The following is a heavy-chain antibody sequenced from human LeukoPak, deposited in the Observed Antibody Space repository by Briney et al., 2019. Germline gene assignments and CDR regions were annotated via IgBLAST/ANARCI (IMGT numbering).Heavy chain of an antibody. CDR3: ARQVSDFWSGYRTFDP. Sequence: KASETLSLTCTVSGGSISSSSYYWGWIRQPPGKGLEWIGSIYYSGSTYYNPSLKSRVTISVDTSKNQFSLKLSSVTAADTAVYYCARQVSDFWSGYRTFDPWGREPWSPSPQ. D-gene: IGHD3-3*01. CDR2: IYYSGST. CDR1: GGSISSSSYY. V-gene: IGHV4-39*01. J-gene: IGHJ5*02.